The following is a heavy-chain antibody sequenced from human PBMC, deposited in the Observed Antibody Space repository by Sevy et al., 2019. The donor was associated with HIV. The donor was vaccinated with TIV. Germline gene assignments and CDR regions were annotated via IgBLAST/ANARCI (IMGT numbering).Heavy chain of an antibody. Sequence: GGSLRLSCAASGFTFGSYGMHWVRQAPGKGLEWVAYISYDRSDKNYADSVKGGFTISRDNSKNTVFLQLNSLRPEDTAVYYCARVFSSYYFDYWGQGTLVTVSS. J-gene: IGHJ4*02. CDR2: ISYDRSDK. CDR1: GFTFGSYG. V-gene: IGHV3-30*06. CDR3: ARVFSSYYFDY.